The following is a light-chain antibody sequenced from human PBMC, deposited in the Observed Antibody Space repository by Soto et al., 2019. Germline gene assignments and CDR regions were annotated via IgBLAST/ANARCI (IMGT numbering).Light chain of an antibody. J-gene: IGKJ2*01. CDR1: QSILYNSNNKNY. CDR2: WAS. V-gene: IGKV4-1*01. CDR3: LQYYNSPYT. Sequence: DIVMTQSPDSLAVSLGERATINCKSSQSILYNSNNKNYLAWYQQKSGQPPKLLIYWASTRESGVPDRFGGSGSGTEFTLAISSLQAEDVAVYYCLQYYNSPYTFGQGTKLEMK.